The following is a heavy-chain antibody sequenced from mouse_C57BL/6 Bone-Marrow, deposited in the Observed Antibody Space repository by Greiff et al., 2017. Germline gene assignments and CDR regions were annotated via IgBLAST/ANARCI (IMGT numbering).Heavy chain of an antibody. CDR2: ISDGGSYT. CDR1: GFTFSSYA. V-gene: IGHV5-4*03. D-gene: IGHD4-1*01. CDR3: ARQLGRFAY. J-gene: IGHJ3*01. Sequence: DVKLQESGGGLVKPGGSLKLSCAASGFTFSSYAMSWVRQTPEKRLEWVATISDGGSYTYYPDKVKGRFTISRDNAKNNLYLQMSHLKSEETAMYYCARQLGRFAYWGQGTLVTVSA.